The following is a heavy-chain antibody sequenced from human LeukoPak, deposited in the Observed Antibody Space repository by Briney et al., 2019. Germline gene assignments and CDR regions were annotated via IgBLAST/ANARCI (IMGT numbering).Heavy chain of an antibody. V-gene: IGHV3-53*01. CDR1: GFTVSSNY. D-gene: IGHD4-23*01. Sequence: GGSLRLSCVVSGFTVSSNYMSWVRQAPGKGLEWVSAISGSGGSTYYADSVKGRFTISGDNSKNTLYLQMNSLRAEDTAVYYCARRAGGYSHPYDYWGQGILVTVSS. CDR3: ARRAGGYSHPYDY. J-gene: IGHJ4*02. CDR2: ISGSGGST.